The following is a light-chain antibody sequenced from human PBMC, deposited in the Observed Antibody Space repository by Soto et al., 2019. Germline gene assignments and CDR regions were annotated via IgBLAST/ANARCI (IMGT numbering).Light chain of an antibody. Sequence: QSALTQPPSASGTPGQRVTISCSGTSSNIGSNFVYWYQQLPGTAPKLLIYRSNQRPSGVPDRFSGSKSGTSASLAISGLRSEDEADYYCAAWGDSLNVRFGGGTKLTVL. CDR1: SSNIGSNF. J-gene: IGLJ2*01. CDR3: AAWGDSLNVR. CDR2: RSN. V-gene: IGLV1-47*01.